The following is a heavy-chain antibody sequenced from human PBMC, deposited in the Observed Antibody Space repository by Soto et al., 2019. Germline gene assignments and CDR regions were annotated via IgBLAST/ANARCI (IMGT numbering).Heavy chain of an antibody. V-gene: IGHV3-30-3*01. D-gene: IGHD3-10*01. CDR3: ARTTMDVREAWDY. CDR1: GFTFSSYA. J-gene: IGHJ4*02. CDR2: ISYDGSNK. Sequence: GGSLRLSCAASGFTFSSYAMHWVRQAPGKGLEWVAVISYDGSNKYYADSVKGRFTISRDNSKNTLYLQMNSLRAEDTAVYYCARTTMDVREAWDYWGQGTLVTVSS.